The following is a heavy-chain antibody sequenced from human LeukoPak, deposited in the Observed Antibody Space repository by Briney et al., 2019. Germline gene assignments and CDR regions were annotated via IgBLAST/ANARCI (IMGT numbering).Heavy chain of an antibody. J-gene: IGHJ4*02. CDR3: AKLGVDTLSPLFLDY. Sequence: PGGSLRLSCAASGFTVSSNYMSWVRQAPGKGLEWVSVIYSGGTTYYADSVKGRFTISRDNSRNTLYLQMNTLRVEDTAVYYCAKLGVDTLSPLFLDYWGQGTLVAVSS. CDR2: IYSGGTT. CDR1: GFTVSSNY. D-gene: IGHD3-16*01. V-gene: IGHV3-53*01.